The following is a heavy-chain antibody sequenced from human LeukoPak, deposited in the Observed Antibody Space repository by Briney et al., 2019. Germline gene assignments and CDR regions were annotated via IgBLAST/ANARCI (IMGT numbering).Heavy chain of an antibody. CDR1: GFTFSSYE. CDR3: AKGVPEGKDWFDP. CDR2: ISGSGGST. J-gene: IGHJ5*02. V-gene: IGHV3-23*01. D-gene: IGHD1-14*01. Sequence: GGSLRLSCAASGFTFSSYEMNWVRQAPGKGLEGVSAISGSGGSTYYADSVKGRFTISRDNSKNTLYLQMNSLRAEDTAVYYCAKGVPEGKDWFDPWGQGTLVTVSS.